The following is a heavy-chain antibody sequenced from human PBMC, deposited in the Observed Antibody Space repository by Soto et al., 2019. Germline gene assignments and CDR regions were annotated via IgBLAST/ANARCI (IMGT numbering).Heavy chain of an antibody. J-gene: IGHJ6*03. V-gene: IGHV4-59*08. CDR2: IYYSGST. CDR3: AGRDCSGTNCYYLDYYYMDV. CDR1: GGSFSSYY. Sequence: QVQLQESGPGLVMPSETLSLTCTVSGGSFSSYYWTWIRQSPGKGLEWIGYIYYSGSTDYNPSLMGRLAISIDTSKNQFSLRLNSMTAADTAVYYCAGRDCSGTNCYYLDYYYMDVWGKGTTVTVSS. D-gene: IGHD2-2*01.